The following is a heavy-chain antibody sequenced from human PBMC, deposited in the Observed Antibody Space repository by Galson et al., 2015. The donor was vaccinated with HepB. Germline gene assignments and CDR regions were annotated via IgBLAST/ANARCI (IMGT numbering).Heavy chain of an antibody. J-gene: IGHJ4*02. CDR3: ARDPPSLDY. Sequence: SLRLSCAASGVTFSSYSMNWGRQAPGKGPEWVSYIEKSGTRVYYADSVKGRFTISRDNTKNSLHLQMNSLRVEDTAVYSCARDPPSLDYWGQGTLVTVSP. CDR2: IEKSGTRV. CDR1: GVTFSSYS. V-gene: IGHV3-48*01.